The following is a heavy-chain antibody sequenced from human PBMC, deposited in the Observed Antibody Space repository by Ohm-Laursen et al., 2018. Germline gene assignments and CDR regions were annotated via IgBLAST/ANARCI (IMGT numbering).Heavy chain of an antibody. Sequence: PGTLSLTCAVYGGSFSGYYWSWIRQPPGKGLEWIGEINHSGSTNYNPSLKSRVTISVDTSKNQFSLKLSSVTAADTAVYYCARGGRGYSYGYVAYYGMDVWGQGTTVTVSS. J-gene: IGHJ6*02. V-gene: IGHV4-34*01. CDR3: ARGGRGYSYGYVAYYGMDV. CDR2: INHSGST. CDR1: GGSFSGYY. D-gene: IGHD5-18*01.